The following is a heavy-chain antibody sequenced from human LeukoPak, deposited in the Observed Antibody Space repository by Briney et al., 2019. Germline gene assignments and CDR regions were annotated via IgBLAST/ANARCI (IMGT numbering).Heavy chain of an antibody. Sequence: SETLSLTCAVYGGSFSGYYWSWIRQPPGKGLEWIGEIILSGGTNYNTCLKSGVTISVDTPKTQFSLKLSSVTAADPAVYYCARGRRYFDWLLSLHAFDIWGQGTMVTVSS. V-gene: IGHV4-34*01. CDR3: ARGRRYFDWLLSLHAFDI. J-gene: IGHJ3*02. D-gene: IGHD3-9*01. CDR1: GGSFSGYY. CDR2: IILSGGT.